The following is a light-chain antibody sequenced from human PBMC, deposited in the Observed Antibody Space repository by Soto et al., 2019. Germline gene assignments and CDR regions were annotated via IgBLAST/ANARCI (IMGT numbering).Light chain of an antibody. CDR1: QSVSSSY. CDR2: GAS. V-gene: IGKV3-20*01. Sequence: EIVLTQSPGTLSLSPGERATLSCRASQSVSSSYLAWYQQKPGRAPRLLIYGASSRATGIPDRFSGSGSGTDFTLTISRLEPEYFAVYYCQQYGSSLTWTFGQGTKV. J-gene: IGKJ1*01. CDR3: QQYGSSLTWT.